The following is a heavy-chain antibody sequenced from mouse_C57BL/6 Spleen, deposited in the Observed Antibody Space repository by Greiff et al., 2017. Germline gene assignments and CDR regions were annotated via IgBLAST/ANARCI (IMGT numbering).Heavy chain of an antibody. D-gene: IGHD1-1*01. Sequence: QVQLQQSGTELVKPGASVKLSCKASGYTFTSYWMHWVKQRPGQGLEWIGNINPSNGGTNYNEKFKSKATLTVDKSSSTAYMELRRLKSEDSAVYYCAICDNTTVLYHFDYWGQGTTLTVSS. J-gene: IGHJ2*01. V-gene: IGHV1-53*01. CDR1: GYTFTSYW. CDR2: INPSNGGT. CDR3: AICDNTTVLYHFDY.